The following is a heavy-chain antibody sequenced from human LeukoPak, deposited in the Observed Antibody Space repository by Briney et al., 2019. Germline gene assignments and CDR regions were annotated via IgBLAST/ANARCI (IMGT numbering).Heavy chain of an antibody. V-gene: IGHV1-18*01. J-gene: IGHJ4*02. Sequence: ASVKVSCKASGYTFTSYGISWVRQAPGQGLEWMGWISAYNGNTNYAQKLQGRVTMTTDTSTSTAYMELRSLRSDDTAVYYCARDRAWELLVPFDYWGQGTLVTVSS. CDR3: ARDRAWELLVPFDY. D-gene: IGHD1-26*01. CDR1: GYTFTSYG. CDR2: ISAYNGNT.